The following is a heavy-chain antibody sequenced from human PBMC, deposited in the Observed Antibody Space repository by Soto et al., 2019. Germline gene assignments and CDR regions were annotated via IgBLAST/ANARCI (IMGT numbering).Heavy chain of an antibody. CDR3: ARGIRNYYGSDY. V-gene: IGHV3-74*01. J-gene: IGHJ4*02. Sequence: EGQLVESGGGLVQPGGSLRLSCAASGFTFNNYWMHWVRQAPGKWLEWVSRIKFDGSNTNYADTVEGRFTISRDNAKDTLYLQMNSLRAEDTALYYCARGIRNYYGSDYWGQGTLVTVSS. D-gene: IGHD3-10*01. CDR2: IKFDGSNT. CDR1: GFTFNNYW.